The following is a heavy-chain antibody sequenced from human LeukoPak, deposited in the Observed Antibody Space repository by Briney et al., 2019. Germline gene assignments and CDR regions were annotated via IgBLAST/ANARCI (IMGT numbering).Heavy chain of an antibody. Sequence: SQTLSLTRTVSVGSLSRYYWGGIRQPPRKGLEWVGDTSYSGSTNYNPSLKRRVPISVDTSKNQFSLKLSSVTAADTAVYYCARGGTGSTGFDYWGQGTLVTVSS. J-gene: IGHJ4*02. CDR2: TSYSGST. D-gene: IGHD1-7*01. CDR3: ARGGTGSTGFDY. V-gene: IGHV4-59*01. CDR1: VGSLSRYY.